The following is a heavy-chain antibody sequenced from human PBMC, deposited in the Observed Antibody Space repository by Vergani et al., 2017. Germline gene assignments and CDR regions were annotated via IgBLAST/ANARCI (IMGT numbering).Heavy chain of an antibody. CDR1: GYSFTSYW. Sequence: EVQLVQSGAEVKKPGESLRISCKGSGYSFTSYWIGWVRQMPGKGLEWMGIIYPGDSDTRYTPSFQGQVTISADKSISTAYLQWSSLKAADTAMYYCAGHHDSSGYSPDYGGQGTLVTVSA. D-gene: IGHD3-22*01. V-gene: IGHV5-51*01. CDR3: AGHHDSSGYSPDY. CDR2: IYPGDSDT. J-gene: IGHJ4*02.